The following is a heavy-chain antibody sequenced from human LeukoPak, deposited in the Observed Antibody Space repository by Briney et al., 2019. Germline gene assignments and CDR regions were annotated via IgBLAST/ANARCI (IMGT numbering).Heavy chain of an antibody. D-gene: IGHD4-17*01. J-gene: IGHJ4*02. CDR2: ISYDGSNK. CDR3: AKDKYGDYYFDY. Sequence: SGRSLRLSCAASGFTFSSYGMHRVRQAPGKGLEWVAVISYDGSNKYYADSVKGRFTISRDNSKNTLYLQMNSLRAEDTAVYYCAKDKYGDYYFDYWGQGTLVTVSS. CDR1: GFTFSSYG. V-gene: IGHV3-30*18.